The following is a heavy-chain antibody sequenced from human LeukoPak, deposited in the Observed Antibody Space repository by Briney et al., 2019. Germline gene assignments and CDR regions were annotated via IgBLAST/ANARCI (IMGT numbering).Heavy chain of an antibody. D-gene: IGHD2-21*02. J-gene: IGHJ1*01. CDR3: ARPHCGGDCYSLYFQH. CDR1: GYSFTSYW. V-gene: IGHV5-51*01. Sequence: GESLKISCKGSGYSFTSYWIGWVRPMPGKGLEWMGIIYPGDSDTRYSPSFQGQVTISADKSISTAYLQWSSLKASDTAMYYCARPHCGGDCYSLYFQHWGQGTLVTVSS. CDR2: IYPGDSDT.